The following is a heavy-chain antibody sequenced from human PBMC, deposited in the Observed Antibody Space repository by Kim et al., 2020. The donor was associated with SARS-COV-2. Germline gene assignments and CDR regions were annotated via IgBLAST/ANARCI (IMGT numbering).Heavy chain of an antibody. J-gene: IGHJ4*02. V-gene: IGHV4-39*01. D-gene: IGHD1-26*01. Sequence: PTLQRRVTISVDTSKNQFSLKGSSVTAADTAVYYCARQAAAPRTVGAVDYWGQGTLVTVSS. CDR3: ARQAAAPRTVGAVDY.